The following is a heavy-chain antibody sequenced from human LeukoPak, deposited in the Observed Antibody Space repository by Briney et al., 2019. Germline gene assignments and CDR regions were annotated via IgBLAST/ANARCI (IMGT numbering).Heavy chain of an antibody. Sequence: ASVKVSCKASGYTFTGYYMHWVRQSPGQGLEWMGWINPNSGGTNYAQKFQGRVTMTRDTSINTAYMELSRLRSDDTAVYYCARVVMGRDYYYYYMDVWGKGTTVTVSS. CDR3: ARVVMGRDYYYYYMDV. V-gene: IGHV1-2*02. D-gene: IGHD3-22*01. CDR2: INPNSGGT. CDR1: GYTFTGYY. J-gene: IGHJ6*03.